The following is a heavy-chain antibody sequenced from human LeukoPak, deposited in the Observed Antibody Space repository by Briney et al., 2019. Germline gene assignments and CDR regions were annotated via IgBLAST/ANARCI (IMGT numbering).Heavy chain of an antibody. CDR1: GFTFSSYG. CDR2: IRYDGSNK. Sequence: GGSLRLSCAASGFTFSSYGMHWVRQAPGKGLEWVAFIRYDGSNKYYADSVKGRFTISRDNSKNTLYLQMNSLRAEDTAVYYCAKGNTPGYYYGSGTPAIWGQGTMVTVSS. D-gene: IGHD3-10*01. J-gene: IGHJ3*02. CDR3: AKGNTPGYYYGSGTPAI. V-gene: IGHV3-30*02.